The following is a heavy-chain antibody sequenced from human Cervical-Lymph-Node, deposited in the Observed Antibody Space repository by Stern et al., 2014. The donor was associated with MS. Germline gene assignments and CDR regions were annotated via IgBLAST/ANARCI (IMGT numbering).Heavy chain of an antibody. Sequence: EVQLVEYGGGAIQPGGSLRLSCTASRLTVSRDYMTWVRPAPGKGLEWVSSITSGGSTFYTDSVKGRFTISRDDSKNTVYLHMTSLRAEDTAMYYCARDTSSPERSDWWGQGTLVTVSS. CDR3: ARDTSSPERSDW. D-gene: IGHD1-1*01. V-gene: IGHV3-53*01. CDR1: RLTVSRDY. CDR2: ITSGGST. J-gene: IGHJ4*02.